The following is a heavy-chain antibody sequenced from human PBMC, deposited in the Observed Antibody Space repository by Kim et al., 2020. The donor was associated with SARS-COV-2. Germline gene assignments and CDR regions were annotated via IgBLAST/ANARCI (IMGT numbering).Heavy chain of an antibody. D-gene: IGHD2-2*01. V-gene: IGHV4-34*01. J-gene: IGHJ4*02. CDR3: ARRSRYCSSTSCYAFDY. CDR2: INHSGST. Sequence: SETLSLTCAVYGGSFSGYYWSWIRQPPGKGLEWIGEINHSGSTNYNPSLKSRVTISVDTSKNQFSLKLSSVTAADTAVYYCARRSRYCSSTSCYAFDYWGQGTLVTVSS. CDR1: GGSFSGYY.